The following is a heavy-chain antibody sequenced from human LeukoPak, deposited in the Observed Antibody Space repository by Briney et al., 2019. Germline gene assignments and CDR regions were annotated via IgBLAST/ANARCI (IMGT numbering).Heavy chain of an antibody. D-gene: IGHD3-3*01. CDR3: AKDLVDFPDAASGMGV. Sequence: SGRSLRLSCAASGFTFCSYGMHWVRQGPGEGLEWGAVISYDGSNKYYADSVKGRFTISRDNSKNTLYLQMNSLRAEDTAVYYCAKDLVDFPDAASGMGVWGQGTTGTVSS. V-gene: IGHV3-30*18. CDR2: ISYDGSNK. J-gene: IGHJ6*02. CDR1: GFTFCSYG.